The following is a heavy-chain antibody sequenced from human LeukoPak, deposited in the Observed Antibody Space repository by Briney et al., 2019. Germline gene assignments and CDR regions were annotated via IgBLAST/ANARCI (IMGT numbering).Heavy chain of an antibody. CDR2: IYYSGST. D-gene: IGHD3/OR15-3a*01. CDR1: GGSISSSSYY. Sequence: LGTLSLTCTVSGGSISSSSYYWGWIRQPPGKGLEWIGSIYYSGSTYYNPSLKSRVTISVDTSKNQFSLKLSSVTAADTAVYYCARGTSLDAFDIWGQGTMVTVSS. CDR3: ARGTSLDAFDI. J-gene: IGHJ3*02. V-gene: IGHV4-39*07.